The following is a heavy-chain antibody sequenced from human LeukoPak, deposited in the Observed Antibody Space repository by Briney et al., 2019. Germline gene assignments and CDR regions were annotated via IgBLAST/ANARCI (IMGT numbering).Heavy chain of an antibody. V-gene: IGHV3-48*04. CDR2: ISDSSRKI. J-gene: IGHJ4*02. Sequence: GGSLRLSCAASGFTFSTYSMNWVRQAPGKGLEWVSYISDSSRKIYYADSVKGRFTISRDNAKNSLYLQMNSLRAEDTAVYYCARRGSSGSSLGDYFDYWGQGTLVTVSS. D-gene: IGHD1-26*01. CDR3: ARRGSSGSSLGDYFDY. CDR1: GFTFSTYS.